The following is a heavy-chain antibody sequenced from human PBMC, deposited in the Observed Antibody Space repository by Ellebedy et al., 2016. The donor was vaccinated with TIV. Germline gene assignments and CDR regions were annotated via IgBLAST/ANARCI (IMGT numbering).Heavy chain of an antibody. V-gene: IGHV3-7*01. CDR2: IYQDGSEK. CDR3: ARRGSYGDYAVQVNNWFDR. Sequence: GESLKISCAASGFSFRNYWMGWVRQAPGKGLEWVANIYQDGSEKYYVDSVKGRFTISRDNAKTSLYLQLNSLRVKDTAVYYCARRGSYGDYAVQVNNWFDRWGQGTLVTV. D-gene: IGHD4-17*01. J-gene: IGHJ5*02. CDR1: GFSFRNYW.